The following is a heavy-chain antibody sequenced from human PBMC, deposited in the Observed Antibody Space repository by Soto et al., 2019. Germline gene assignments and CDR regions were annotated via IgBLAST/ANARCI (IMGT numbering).Heavy chain of an antibody. V-gene: IGHV4-34*01. J-gene: IGHJ6*02. CDR3: ARGGHCSSTSSYRAYYYYYYGMDV. D-gene: IGHD2-2*01. CDR2: INHSGST. CDR1: GGSFSGYY. Sequence: SETLSLTCAVYGGSFSGYYWSWIRQPPGKGLEWIAEINHSGSTNYNPSLKSRVTISVDTSKNQFSLKLSSVTAADTAVYYCARGGHCSSTSSYRAYYYYYYGMDVWGQGTTVT.